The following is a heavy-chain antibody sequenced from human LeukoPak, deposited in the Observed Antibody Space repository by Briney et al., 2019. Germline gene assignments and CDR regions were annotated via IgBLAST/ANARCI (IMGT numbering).Heavy chain of an antibody. CDR3: AKSDGHGTGYGFHI. J-gene: IGHJ3*02. Sequence: GGSLRLSCAASGFTFNDYAMYWVRQSPGRGLEWVAXXRDDGSDTYHADSVKGRFTISRDNSKNTVFLRMNSLRGEDSAIYYCAKSDGHGTGYGFHIWGQGTMVTVSS. V-gene: IGHV3-30*02. D-gene: IGHD6-19*01. CDR2: XRDDGSDT. CDR1: GFTFNDYA.